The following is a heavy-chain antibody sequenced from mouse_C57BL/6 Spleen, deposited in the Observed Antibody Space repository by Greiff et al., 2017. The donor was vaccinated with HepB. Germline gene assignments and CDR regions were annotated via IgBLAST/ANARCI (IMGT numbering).Heavy chain of an antibody. J-gene: IGHJ4*01. CDR3: AREAITTVERYAMDY. CDR1: GFTFSDYG. V-gene: IGHV5-17*01. D-gene: IGHD1-1*01. Sequence: EVKLKESGGGLVKPGGSLKLSCAASGFTFSDYGMHWVRQAPEKGLEWVAYISSGSSTIYYADTVKGRFTISRDNAKNTLFLQMTSLRSEDTAMYYCAREAITTVERYAMDYWGQGTSVTVSS. CDR2: ISSGSSTI.